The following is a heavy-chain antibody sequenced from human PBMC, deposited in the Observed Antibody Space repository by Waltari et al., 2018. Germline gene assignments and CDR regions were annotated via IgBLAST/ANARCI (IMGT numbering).Heavy chain of an antibody. V-gene: IGHV4-59*01. J-gene: IGHJ5*02. CDR2: IYYSGST. CDR3: ARDRLAWELPGGWFDP. Sequence: QVQLQESGPGLVKPSETLSLTCTVSGGSISSYYWRWIRQPPGKGLEWIGYIYYSGSTNYNPSLKSRVTISVDTSKNQFSLKLSSVTAADTAVYYCARDRLAWELPGGWFDPWGQGTLVTVSS. D-gene: IGHD1-26*01. CDR1: GGSISSYY.